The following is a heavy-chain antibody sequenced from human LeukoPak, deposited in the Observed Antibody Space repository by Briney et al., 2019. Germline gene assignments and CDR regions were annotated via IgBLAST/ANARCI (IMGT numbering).Heavy chain of an antibody. CDR1: GGTFSSYA. J-gene: IGHJ1*01. CDR3: ATQQLVRFVLRFQH. Sequence: ASVKVSCKASGGTFSSYAISWVRQAPGKGLEWMGRFDPEDGETIYAQKFQGRVTMTEDTSTNTAYMELSSLRSEDTAVYYCATQQLVRFVLRFQHWGQGTLVTVSS. CDR2: FDPEDGET. D-gene: IGHD6-13*01. V-gene: IGHV1-24*01.